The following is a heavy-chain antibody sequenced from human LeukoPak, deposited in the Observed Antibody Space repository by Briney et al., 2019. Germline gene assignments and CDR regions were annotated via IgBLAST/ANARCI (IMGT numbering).Heavy chain of an antibody. Sequence: RGESLKISCKGSGYTFIRFWIGWVRQMPGKGLEWMGIIYPGDSEARYSPSFQGQVTISVDKSISTAYLQWSSLKASDTAVYYCATGGIYSSNFDYWGQGTLVTVSS. V-gene: IGHV5-51*01. CDR1: GYTFIRFW. CDR2: IYPGDSEA. J-gene: IGHJ4*02. D-gene: IGHD5-18*01. CDR3: ATGGIYSSNFDY.